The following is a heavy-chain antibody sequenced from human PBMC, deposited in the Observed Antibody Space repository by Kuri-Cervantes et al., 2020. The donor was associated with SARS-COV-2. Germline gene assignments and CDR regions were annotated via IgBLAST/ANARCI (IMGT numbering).Heavy chain of an antibody. CDR3: ARVDCSGGSCYPQFDP. CDR1: GFNFSRTD. J-gene: IGHJ5*02. Sequence: GESLKISCSASGFNFSRTDMHWVRQAPGKGLEWVAFISYDGKKKKCMASGKGRFTISRDNAKNSLYLQMNSLRDEDTAVYYCARVDCSGGSCYPQFDPWGQGTLVTVSS. V-gene: IGHV3-33*05. D-gene: IGHD2-15*01. CDR2: ISYDGKKK.